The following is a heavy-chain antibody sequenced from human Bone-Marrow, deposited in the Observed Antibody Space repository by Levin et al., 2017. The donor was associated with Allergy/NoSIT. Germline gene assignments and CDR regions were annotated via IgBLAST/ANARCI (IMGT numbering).Heavy chain of an antibody. V-gene: IGHV4-34*01. Sequence: KASETLSLTCAVYGGSFSGYYWSWIRQPPGKGLEWIGEINHSGSTNYNPSLKSRVTISVDTSKNQFSLKLSSVTAADTAVYYCARRHPWGTGYPKGAFDIWGQGTMVTVSS. CDR1: GGSFSGYY. CDR3: ARRHPWGTGYPKGAFDI. D-gene: IGHD3/OR15-3a*01. J-gene: IGHJ3*02. CDR2: INHSGST.